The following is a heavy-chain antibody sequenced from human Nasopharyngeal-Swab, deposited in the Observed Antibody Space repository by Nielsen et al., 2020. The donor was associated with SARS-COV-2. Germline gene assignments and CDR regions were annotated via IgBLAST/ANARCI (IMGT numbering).Heavy chain of an antibody. Sequence: GESLKISCAASGFTFSSYDMNWVRQAPGQGLECVSYISSSSSYIYYADSVKGRFTIPIDNAKNSLYLQMISLGAEDTAVYYCDRDSDVDTAMVSGVAFDIWGQGTMVTVSS. J-gene: IGHJ3*02. V-gene: IGHV3-21*01. CDR3: DRDSDVDTAMVSGVAFDI. D-gene: IGHD5-18*01. CDR2: ISSSSSYI. CDR1: GFTFSSYD.